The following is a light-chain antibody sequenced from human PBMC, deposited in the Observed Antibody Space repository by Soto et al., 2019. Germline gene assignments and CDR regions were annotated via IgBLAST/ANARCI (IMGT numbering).Light chain of an antibody. CDR1: QSVSSSY. V-gene: IGKV3-20*01. Sequence: DIVLTQSPGTLSLSPGEGATISCRASQSVSSSYVAWYQQKPGQAPRLLLYGASSKTTGIPDRFSGSGSGTDFTLTISRLEPEDFAVYYCQQYGSSTGTFGEGTKVEIK. CDR2: GAS. J-gene: IGKJ1*01. CDR3: QQYGSSTGT.